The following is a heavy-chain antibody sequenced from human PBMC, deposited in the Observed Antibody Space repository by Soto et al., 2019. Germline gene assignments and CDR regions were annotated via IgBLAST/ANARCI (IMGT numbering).Heavy chain of an antibody. CDR2: ISGSGGST. J-gene: IGHJ4*02. Sequence: GGSLRLSCAASGFTFSSYAMSWVRQAPGKGLEWVSAISGSGGSTYYADSVKGRFTISRDNSKNTLYLQMNSLRAEDTAVYYCATSGAAIAAAGIDYWGQGTLVTVSS. D-gene: IGHD6-13*01. CDR1: GFTFSSYA. CDR3: ATSGAAIAAAGIDY. V-gene: IGHV3-23*01.